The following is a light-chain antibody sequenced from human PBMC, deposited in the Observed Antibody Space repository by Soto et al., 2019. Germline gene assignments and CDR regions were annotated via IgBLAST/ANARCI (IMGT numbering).Light chain of an antibody. CDR1: QSLLHSDGKTY. V-gene: IGKV2D-29*01. CDR2: EVS. CDR3: QHYGTSWT. Sequence: DIVMTQTRLSLSVTPGQPASISCKYSQSLLHSDGKTYLYWYLQKPGQPPQLLIYEVSNRFSGVPDRFSGSGSGTDFTLTISRLEPEDFAVYYCQHYGTSWTFGQGTKVDIK. J-gene: IGKJ1*01.